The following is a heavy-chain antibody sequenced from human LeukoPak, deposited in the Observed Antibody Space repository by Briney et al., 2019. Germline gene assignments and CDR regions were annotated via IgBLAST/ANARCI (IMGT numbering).Heavy chain of an antibody. CDR3: ARDRGDYDAFDI. CDR2: ISSSSSTI. V-gene: IGHV3-48*01. Sequence: GGSLRLSCAASGFTFGSYSMNWVRQAPGKGLEWVSYISSSSSTIYYADSVKGRFTISRDNAKNSLYLQMNSLRAEGTAVYYCARDRGDYDAFDIWGQGTMVTVSS. J-gene: IGHJ3*02. D-gene: IGHD4-17*01. CDR1: GFTFGSYS.